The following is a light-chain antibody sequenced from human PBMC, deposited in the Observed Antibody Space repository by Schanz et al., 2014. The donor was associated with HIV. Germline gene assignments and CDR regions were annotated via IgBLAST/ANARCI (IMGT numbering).Light chain of an antibody. CDR2: GAS. CDR1: QSLGGSQ. Sequence: ETVLTQSPGSLSLSPGERATLSCRASQSLGGSQLAWYQQKPGQAPRLLIYGASNRATGIPDKFSGSGSGTDFTLTISRLEREDFALYYCQQYGSSPGTFGQGTKLEIK. CDR3: QQYGSSPGT. J-gene: IGKJ2*01. V-gene: IGKV3-20*01.